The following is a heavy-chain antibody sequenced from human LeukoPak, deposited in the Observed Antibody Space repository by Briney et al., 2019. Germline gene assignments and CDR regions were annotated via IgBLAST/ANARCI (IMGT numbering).Heavy chain of an antibody. CDR2: IYYTGST. CDR1: GGSISSGGYY. V-gene: IGHV4-61*08. J-gene: IGHJ6*02. Sequence: SETLSLTCTVSGGSISSGGYYWSWIRQHPGTGLEWIGYIYYTGSTNYNPSLESRVTMSVDTSKNQFSLKLSSLTAADTAVYFCARGPHYYSYYGLDVWGQGTTVTVSS. CDR3: ARGPHYYSYYGLDV.